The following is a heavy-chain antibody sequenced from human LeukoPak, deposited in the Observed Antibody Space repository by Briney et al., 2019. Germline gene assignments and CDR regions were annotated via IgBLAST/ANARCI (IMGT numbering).Heavy chain of an antibody. Sequence: PSETLSLTCAVSGGSISSSNWWSWVRQPPGKGLEWIGEIYHSGSTNYNPSLKSRATISVDKSKNQFSLKLSSVTAADTAVYYCASRQGQWLAFDYWGQGTLVTVSS. V-gene: IGHV4-4*02. CDR2: IYHSGST. J-gene: IGHJ4*02. D-gene: IGHD6-19*01. CDR1: GGSISSSNW. CDR3: ASRQGQWLAFDY.